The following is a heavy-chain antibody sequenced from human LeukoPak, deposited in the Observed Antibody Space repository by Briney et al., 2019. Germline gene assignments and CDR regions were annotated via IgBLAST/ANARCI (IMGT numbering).Heavy chain of an antibody. V-gene: IGHV3-23*01. D-gene: IGHD3-22*01. CDR1: GFTFVTSP. CDR3: AKDGLRYYYDSSGYYDDAFDI. Sequence: PGGSLRLSCAASGFTFVTSPMSWVRQAPGKRLEWVSAISGSGGSTYYADSVKGRFTISRDNSKNTLYPQMNSLRAEDTAVYYCAKDGLRYYYDSSGYYDDAFDIWGQGTMVTVSS. J-gene: IGHJ3*02. CDR2: ISGSGGST.